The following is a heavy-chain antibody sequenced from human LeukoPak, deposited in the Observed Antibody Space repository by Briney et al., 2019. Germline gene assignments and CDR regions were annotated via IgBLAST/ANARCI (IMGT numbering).Heavy chain of an antibody. D-gene: IGHD3-22*01. CDR3: AREWKYYYDSSKTSNDY. CDR1: GYTFTGYY. J-gene: IGHJ4*02. CDR2: INPNSGGT. Sequence: ASVKVSCKASGYTFTGYYMHWVRQAPGQGLEWMGWINPNSGGTNYAQKFQGRVTMTRDTSISTAYMELSRLRSDDTAVYYCAREWKYYYDSSKTSNDYWGQGTLVTVSS. V-gene: IGHV1-2*02.